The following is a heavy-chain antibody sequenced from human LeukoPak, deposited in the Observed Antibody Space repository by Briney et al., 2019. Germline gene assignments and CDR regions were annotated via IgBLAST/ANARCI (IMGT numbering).Heavy chain of an antibody. CDR3: ARDKRLYSSSFFYRV. Sequence: GSLRLSCAASGFTFSSYWMTWVRQAPGKGLDWVSYISSSSSNSIYYADSVKGRFTISRDNAKNSLYLQMNSLRDEDTAVYYCARDKRLYSSSFFYRVWGQGTLVTVSS. CDR1: GFTFSSYW. V-gene: IGHV3-48*02. CDR2: ISSSSSNSI. J-gene: IGHJ4*02. D-gene: IGHD6-13*01.